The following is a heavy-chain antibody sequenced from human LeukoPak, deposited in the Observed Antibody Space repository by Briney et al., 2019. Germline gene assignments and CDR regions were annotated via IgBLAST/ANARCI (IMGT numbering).Heavy chain of an antibody. D-gene: IGHD3-3*01. V-gene: IGHV3-21*01. CDR1: GFTFSSYS. CDR3: ARDSVKYDFWSDLRGWFDP. Sequence: PGGSLRLSCAASGFTFSSYSMNWVRQAPGKELGWVSSISSSSSYIYYADSVKGRFTISRDNAKNSLYLQMNSLRAEDTAVYYCARDSVKYDFWSDLRGWFDPWGQGTLVTVSS. CDR2: ISSSSSYI. J-gene: IGHJ5*02.